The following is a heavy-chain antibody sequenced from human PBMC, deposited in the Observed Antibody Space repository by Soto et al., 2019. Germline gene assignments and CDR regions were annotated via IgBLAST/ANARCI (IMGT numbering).Heavy chain of an antibody. V-gene: IGHV1-18*01. CDR3: ARTSGYSSTDNWFDP. Sequence: QVQLVQSGAEVKKPGASVKVSCKASGYTFTSYGISWVRQSPGQGLEWMGWISAYNGNTNNAQKFQGRVPVTTDTSPSTAFMELMDLRSDDTAVYYCARTSGYSSTDNWFDPWGQGTLVTVSS. CDR2: ISAYNGNT. D-gene: IGHD6-13*01. J-gene: IGHJ5*02. CDR1: GYTFTSYG.